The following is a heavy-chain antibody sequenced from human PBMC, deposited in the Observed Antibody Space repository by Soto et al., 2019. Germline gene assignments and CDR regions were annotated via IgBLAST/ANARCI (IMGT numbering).Heavy chain of an antibody. CDR1: GFAVSSNY. J-gene: IGHJ6*03. Sequence: GGSLRLSCAASGFAVSSNYMSWVRQAPGKGLEWVSVIYSGGSTYYADSVKGRFTISRHNSKNTLYLQMNSLRAEDTAVYYCARDIAAAGTYYYYYMDVWGKGTTVTVSS. CDR2: IYSGGST. D-gene: IGHD6-13*01. V-gene: IGHV3-53*04. CDR3: ARDIAAAGTYYYYYMDV.